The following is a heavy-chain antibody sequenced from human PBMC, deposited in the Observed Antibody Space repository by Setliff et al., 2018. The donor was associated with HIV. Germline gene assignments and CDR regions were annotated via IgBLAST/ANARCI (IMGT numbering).Heavy chain of an antibody. J-gene: IGHJ4*02. Sequence: SETLSLTCAVSGYSISSGYYWGWIRQPPGKGLEWIGSIYHSGSTYYNPSLKSRVTISVDTSKNQFSLKLSSVTAADTAVYYCAREDILTGYYTGSSTLPPNWGQGTLVTVSS. D-gene: IGHD3-9*01. CDR3: AREDILTGYYTGSSTLPPN. CDR1: GYSISSGYY. CDR2: IYHSGST. V-gene: IGHV4-38-2*02.